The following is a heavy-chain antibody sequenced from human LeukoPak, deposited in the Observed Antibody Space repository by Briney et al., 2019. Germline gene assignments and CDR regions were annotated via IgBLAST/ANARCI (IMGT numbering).Heavy chain of an antibody. V-gene: IGHV1-18*01. CDR1: GHTLTELS. D-gene: IGHD1-26*01. J-gene: IGHJ4*02. CDR3: ARGRSSGSPHLFDY. CDR2: ISAYNGNT. Sequence: GASVKVSCKVSGHTLTELSMHWVRQAPGQGLEWMGWISAYNGNTNYAQKLQGRVTMTTDTSTSTAYMELRSLRSDDTAVYYCARGRSSGSPHLFDYWGQGTLVTVSS.